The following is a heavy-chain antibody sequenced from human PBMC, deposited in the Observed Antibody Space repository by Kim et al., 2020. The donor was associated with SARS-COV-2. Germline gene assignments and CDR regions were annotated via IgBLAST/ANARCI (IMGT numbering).Heavy chain of an antibody. CDR3: ARGRGPLDGSATYSLDY. D-gene: IGHD3-10*01. CDR2: ISTSSAYI. V-gene: IGHV3-21*01. Sequence: GGSLRLSCAASGFSFSIYSMNWVRQAPGKGLEWVSCISTSSAYISYSDSVKGRFTVSRDNAKNSLYLQMNSLRAEDTAVYYCARGRGPLDGSATYSLDYWGQGTLVTVSS. J-gene: IGHJ4*02. CDR1: GFSFSIYS.